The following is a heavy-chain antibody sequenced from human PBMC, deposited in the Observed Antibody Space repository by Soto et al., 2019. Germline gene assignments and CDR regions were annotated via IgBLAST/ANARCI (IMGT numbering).Heavy chain of an antibody. D-gene: IGHD6-19*01. CDR2: SSASGRSR. J-gene: IGHJ4*02. CDR3: AKDGNWLDAYFDV. V-gene: IGHV3-23*01. Sequence: QAGGSLRLSCVASGIEFSNYAMSWVRQAPGKGLEWVSISSASGRSRYHADSVKGRFTISRDNSKNTLYLHMTNLRAEDTAVYYCAKDGNWLDAYFDVWGQGTPVTVSS. CDR1: GIEFSNYA.